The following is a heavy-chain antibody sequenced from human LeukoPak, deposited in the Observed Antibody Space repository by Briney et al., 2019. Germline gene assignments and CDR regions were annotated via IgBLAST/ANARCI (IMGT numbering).Heavy chain of an antibody. V-gene: IGHV3-30*03. CDR3: ARVMTAIYAFDI. Sequence: GGSLRLSCAASGFTFSSYGMHWVRQAPGKGLEWVAVISYDGSNKYYADSVKGRFTISRDNSKNTLYLQMNSLRVEDTAVYYCARVMTAIYAFDIWGQGTMVTVSS. J-gene: IGHJ3*02. CDR1: GFTFSSYG. D-gene: IGHD5-18*01. CDR2: ISYDGSNK.